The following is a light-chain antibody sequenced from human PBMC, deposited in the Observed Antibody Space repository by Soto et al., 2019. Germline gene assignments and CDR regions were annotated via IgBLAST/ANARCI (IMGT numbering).Light chain of an antibody. CDR2: YDT. Sequence: SSELTQPPSVSVAPGKTARITCGGNNIGSKSVHWYQQKPGQAPVLVIYYDTDRPSGIPERFSGSNSGNTATLTISRVEAGDEADYYCQVWESTSDHMLFGGGTKLTVL. V-gene: IGLV3-21*01. CDR1: NIGSKS. J-gene: IGLJ2*01. CDR3: QVWESTSDHML.